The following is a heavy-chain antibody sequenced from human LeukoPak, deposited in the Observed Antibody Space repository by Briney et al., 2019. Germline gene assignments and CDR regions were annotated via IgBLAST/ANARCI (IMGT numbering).Heavy chain of an antibody. CDR3: AKDSASYYSPYNWFDP. Sequence: PGGSLRLSCEASGFDFRIYAMYWVRQAPGKAPDWIAVISYDGGLIYYGDSVKDRFTISRDNSKNTLYLQMNALRTEDTAVYYCAKDSASYYSPYNWFDPWGQGTLVTVSS. CDR1: GFDFRIYA. J-gene: IGHJ5*02. V-gene: IGHV3-30-3*01. CDR2: ISYDGGLI. D-gene: IGHD3-10*01.